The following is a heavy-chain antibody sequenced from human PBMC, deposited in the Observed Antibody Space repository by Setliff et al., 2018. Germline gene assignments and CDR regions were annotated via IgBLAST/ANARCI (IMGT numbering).Heavy chain of an antibody. D-gene: IGHD3-22*01. CDR2: TIPIFGTT. CDR3: VREGVDSRSSTDYRYYMDV. Sequence: GASVKVSCKASGYSFSSYFMHWVRQAPGQGLEWMGGTIPIFGTTDYAQKFRDRVTIITDEATSTAFMQLSSLRSEDTAVYYCVREGVDSRSSTDYRYYMDVWGKGTTVTVSS. CDR1: GYSFSSYF. J-gene: IGHJ6*03. V-gene: IGHV1-69*05.